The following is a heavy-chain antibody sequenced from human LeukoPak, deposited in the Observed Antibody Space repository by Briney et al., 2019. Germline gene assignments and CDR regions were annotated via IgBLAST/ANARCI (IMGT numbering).Heavy chain of an antibody. CDR2: IRYDGSNK. CDR3: AKDRATVSDWDYYYMDV. CDR1: GFTFSSYG. D-gene: IGHD3/OR15-3a*01. J-gene: IGHJ6*03. Sequence: GGSLRLSCAASGFTFSSYGMHWVRQAPGKGLEWVAFIRYDGSNKYYADSVKGRFTISRDNSKNTVYLQMNSLRAEDTAVYYCAKDRATVSDWDYYYMDVWGKGTTVTISS. V-gene: IGHV3-30*02.